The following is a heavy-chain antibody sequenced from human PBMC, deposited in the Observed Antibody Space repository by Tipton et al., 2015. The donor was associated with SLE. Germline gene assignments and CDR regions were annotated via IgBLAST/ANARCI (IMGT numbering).Heavy chain of an antibody. D-gene: IGHD4-17*01. Sequence: TLSLTCTVSGGSISSYYWSWIRQPPGKGLEWIGYIYYSGSTNYNPSLKSRVTISVDTSKNQFSLKLSSVTAADPAVYYCARASSYWDYGEGDWYFDLWGRGTLVTVSS. CDR3: ARASSYWDYGEGDWYFDL. CDR1: GGSISSYY. CDR2: IYYSGST. V-gene: IGHV4-59*01. J-gene: IGHJ2*01.